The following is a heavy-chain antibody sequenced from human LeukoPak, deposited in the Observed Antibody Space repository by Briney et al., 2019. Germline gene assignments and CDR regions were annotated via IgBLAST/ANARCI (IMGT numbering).Heavy chain of an antibody. CDR3: ARDVGGYYYYYMDV. V-gene: IGHV4-4*07. CDR2: IYTSGST. J-gene: IGHJ6*03. CDR1: GASISNYF. Sequence: PSETLSLTCTVSGASISNYFWTWIRQPAGKGLEWIGRIYTSGSTNYNPSLKSRVTISVDTSKNQFSLKLSSVTAADTAVYYCARDVGGYYYYYMDVWGKGTTVTVSS. D-gene: IGHD3-10*01.